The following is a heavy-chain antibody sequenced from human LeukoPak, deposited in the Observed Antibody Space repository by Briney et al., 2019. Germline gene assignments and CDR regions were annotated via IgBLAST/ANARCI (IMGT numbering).Heavy chain of an antibody. CDR2: INPYNGNT. CDR3: ARSELWFGELFPKPFDY. Sequence: ASVKVSCKASGYTFTGYYMHWVRQAPGQGLEWMGWINPYNGNTTYAQKLQGRVTMTTDTATRTAYMDLRSLRSDDTAMYYCARSELWFGELFPKPFDYWGQGTLVTVSS. V-gene: IGHV1-18*04. J-gene: IGHJ4*02. CDR1: GYTFTGYY. D-gene: IGHD3-10*01.